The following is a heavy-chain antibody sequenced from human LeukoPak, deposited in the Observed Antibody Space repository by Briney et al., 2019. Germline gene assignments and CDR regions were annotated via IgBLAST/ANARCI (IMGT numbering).Heavy chain of an antibody. CDR2: INPSGGST. CDR3: AREARGPFGELFSGYYFDY. J-gene: IGHJ4*02. V-gene: IGHV1-46*01. CDR1: GYTFTSYY. Sequence: ASVKVSCKASGYTFTSYYMHWVRQAPGQGLEWMGIINPSGGSTSYAQKFQGRVTMTRDMSTSTVYMELSSLRSEDTAVYYCAREARGPFGELFSGYYFDYWGQGTLVTVSS. D-gene: IGHD3-10*01.